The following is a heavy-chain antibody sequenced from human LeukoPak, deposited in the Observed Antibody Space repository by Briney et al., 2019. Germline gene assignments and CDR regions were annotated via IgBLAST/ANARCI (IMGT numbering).Heavy chain of an antibody. CDR2: INPKSGGT. V-gene: IGHV1-2*02. CDR1: GYTFTGYY. J-gene: IGHJ4*02. Sequence: ASVKVSYKASGYTFTGYYMHWVRQAPGQGLEWMGWINPKSGGTNYAQKFQGRVTMTRDTSISTAYMELSSLSSDDTAVYYCVPSADYYYFDYWGQGTLVTVSS. CDR3: VPSADYYYFDY. D-gene: IGHD4/OR15-4a*01.